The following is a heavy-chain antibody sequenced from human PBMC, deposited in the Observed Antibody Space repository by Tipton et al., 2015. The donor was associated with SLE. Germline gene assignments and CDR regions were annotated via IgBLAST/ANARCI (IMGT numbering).Heavy chain of an antibody. CDR3: AREAPREKEYYYYYMDV. CDR2: ISYDSRNK. Sequence: SLRLSCAGGGFTFRSYSMHWVRQAPGRGLEWVAIISYDSRNKNYADAVKGRFTISRDNSKSMLYLEMSNLRDEDTAVYYCAREAPREKEYYYYYMDVWGKGTTVTVSS. V-gene: IGHV3-30*04. J-gene: IGHJ6*03. CDR1: GFTFRSYS.